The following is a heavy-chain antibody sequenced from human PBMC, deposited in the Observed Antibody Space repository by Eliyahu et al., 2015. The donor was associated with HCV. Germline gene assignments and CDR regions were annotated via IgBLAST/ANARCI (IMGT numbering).Heavy chain of an antibody. CDR2: INPNSGGT. Sequence: QVQLVQSGAEVKKPGASVKVXCKAXGYTFTGYYXHWVRXAPGQGLEWMGWINPNSGGTNYAQKFQGRVTMTRDTSISTAYMELSRLRSDDTAVYYCARIPSVAVDTAMGNRGSGYWGQGTLVTVSS. CDR3: ARIPSVAVDTAMGNRGSGY. V-gene: IGHV1-2*02. D-gene: IGHD5-18*01. CDR1: GYTFTGYY. J-gene: IGHJ4*02.